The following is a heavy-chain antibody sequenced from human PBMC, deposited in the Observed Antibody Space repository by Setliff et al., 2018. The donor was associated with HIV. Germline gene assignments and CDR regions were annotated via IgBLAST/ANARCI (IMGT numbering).Heavy chain of an antibody. CDR2: ISWDGDIT. J-gene: IGHJ4*02. CDR3: ARDINSKGISVAFDN. D-gene: IGHD6-19*01. V-gene: IGHV3-43*01. CDR1: GFSFDDYT. Sequence: GSLRLSCAASGFSFDDYTIHWIRQTPGKGLEWVSLISWDGDITYYADSVKGRFTISRDNSENSLSLQMSSLRIEDSAFYYCARDINSKGISVAFDNWVPGTQVTVSS.